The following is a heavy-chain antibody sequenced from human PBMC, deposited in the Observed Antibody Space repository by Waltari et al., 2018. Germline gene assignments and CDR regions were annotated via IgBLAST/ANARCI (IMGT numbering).Heavy chain of an antibody. J-gene: IGHJ4*02. V-gene: IGHV4-39*01. Sequence: QLQLQESGPGLVKASETLSLTCTVSGDSISSSSYYWGWVRQPPGKGLEWIGNMYYSGRPYYNPALKSRVTISGDTSKSQFSLKLSSVTAEDTSMYYCVRHARTTSGGKHFDHWGQGMLVTVSP. CDR1: GDSISSSSYY. D-gene: IGHD2-15*01. CDR2: MYYSGRP. CDR3: VRHARTTSGGKHFDH.